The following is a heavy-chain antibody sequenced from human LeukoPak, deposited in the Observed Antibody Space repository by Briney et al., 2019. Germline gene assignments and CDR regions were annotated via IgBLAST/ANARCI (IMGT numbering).Heavy chain of an antibody. D-gene: IGHD6-6*01. Sequence: GGSLRLSCAASGFTFDDYAMHWVRQAPGKGLEWVSSISSSSSYIYYADSVKGRFTISRDNAKNSLYLQMNSLRAEDTAVYYCARSGEQLGNNWFDPWGQGTLVTVSS. CDR3: ARSGEQLGNNWFDP. J-gene: IGHJ5*02. CDR2: ISSSSSYI. CDR1: GFTFDDYA. V-gene: IGHV3-21*01.